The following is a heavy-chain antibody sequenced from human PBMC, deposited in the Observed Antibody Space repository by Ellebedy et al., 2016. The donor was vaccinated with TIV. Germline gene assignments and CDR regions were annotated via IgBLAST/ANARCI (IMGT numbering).Heavy chain of an antibody. Sequence: SETLSLXXTVSGGSISSYYWSWIRQPPGKGLEWIGYIYYSGSTNYNPSLKSRVTISVDTSKNQFSLKLSSVTTADTAVYYCARDFGYSSSSYPGDGTNYYYYGMDVWGQGTTVTVSS. V-gene: IGHV4-59*01. D-gene: IGHD6-6*01. CDR1: GGSISSYY. CDR3: ARDFGYSSSSYPGDGTNYYYYGMDV. CDR2: IYYSGST. J-gene: IGHJ6*02.